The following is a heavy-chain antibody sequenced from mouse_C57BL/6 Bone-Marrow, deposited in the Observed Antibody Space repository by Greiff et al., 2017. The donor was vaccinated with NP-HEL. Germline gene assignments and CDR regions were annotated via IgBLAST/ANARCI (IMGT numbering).Heavy chain of an antibody. Sequence: VQLQQSGTVLARPGASVKMSCKTSGYTFTSYWMHWVKQRPGQGLEWIGAIYPGNSDTSYNQKFKGKAKLTAVTSASIAYMELSSLTNEDSAVYYCTSDWYFDVWGTGTTVTVSS. V-gene: IGHV1-5*01. J-gene: IGHJ1*03. D-gene: IGHD3-1*01. CDR1: GYTFTSYW. CDR3: TSDWYFDV. CDR2: IYPGNSDT.